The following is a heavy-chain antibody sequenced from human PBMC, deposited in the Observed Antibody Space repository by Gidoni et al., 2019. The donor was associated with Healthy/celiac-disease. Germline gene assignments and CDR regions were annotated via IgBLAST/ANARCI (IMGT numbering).Heavy chain of an antibody. J-gene: IGHJ4*02. CDR1: GFTFSSYS. Sequence: EVQLVESGGGLVKPGGSLRLSCAASGFTFSSYSTNWVRQAPGKGVEWVSSISSSSSYIYYADSVKGRFTISRDNAKNSLYLQMNSLRAEDTAVYYCARERTGSHDYWGQGTLVTVSS. CDR3: ARERTGSHDY. D-gene: IGHD6-13*01. V-gene: IGHV3-21*06. CDR2: ISSSSSYI.